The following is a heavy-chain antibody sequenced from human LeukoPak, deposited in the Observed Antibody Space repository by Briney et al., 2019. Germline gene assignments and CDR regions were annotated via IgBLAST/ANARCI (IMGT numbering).Heavy chain of an antibody. CDR3: ARGVYYYYMDV. CDR1: GFTFSSYS. CDR2: ISSAGSTI. Sequence: GGSLRLSCAASGFTFSSYSMNWVRQAPGKGLEWISYISSAGSTIYYADSVKGRFTISRDNAKNSLYLQMNSLRAEDTAVYYCARGVYYYYMDVWGKGTTVTVSS. D-gene: IGHD3-3*01. J-gene: IGHJ6*03. V-gene: IGHV3-48*01.